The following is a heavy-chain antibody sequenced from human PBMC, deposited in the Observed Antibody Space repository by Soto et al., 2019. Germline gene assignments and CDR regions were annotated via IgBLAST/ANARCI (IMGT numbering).Heavy chain of an antibody. V-gene: IGHV1-3*01. CDR1: GYTFTSYA. Sequence: ASVKVSCKASGYTFTSYAMHWVRQAPGQRLEWMGWINAGNDNTKYSQKFQGRVTITRDTSASTAYMELSSLRSEDTAVYYCARSIVVVPAAEWDWFDPWGQGTLVTVSS. J-gene: IGHJ5*02. CDR3: ARSIVVVPAAEWDWFDP. CDR2: INAGNDNT. D-gene: IGHD2-2*01.